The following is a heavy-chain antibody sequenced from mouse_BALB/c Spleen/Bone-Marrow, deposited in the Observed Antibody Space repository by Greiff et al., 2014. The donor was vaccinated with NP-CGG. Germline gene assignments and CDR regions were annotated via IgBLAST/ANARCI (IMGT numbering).Heavy chain of an antibody. V-gene: IGHV5-6*01. CDR2: ISSGGSNT. Sequence: EVKLVESGGDLVKPGGSLKLSCAASGFTFSSYGMSWGRQTPDKRLEWVATISSGGSNTYYPDSVKGRFTTSRDNAKNTLYLQMSSLKSEDTAMYYCARHQRYYAMDYWGQGTSVTVSS. CDR1: GFTFSSYG. CDR3: ARHQRYYAMDY. J-gene: IGHJ4*01.